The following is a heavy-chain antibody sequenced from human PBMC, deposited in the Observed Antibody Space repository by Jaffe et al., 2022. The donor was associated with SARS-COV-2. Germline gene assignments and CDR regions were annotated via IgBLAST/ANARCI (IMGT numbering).Heavy chain of an antibody. Sequence: EEQLVESGGGLVQPGGSLRLSCAASGFTFGSYWMTWVRQAPGKGLEWVANINQDGSEQYYVDSVKGRFTISRDNAKKSVYLQMNSLRVEDTAVYYCARRGASGNWVGYWGQGSMVIVSS. CDR1: GFTFGSYW. J-gene: IGHJ4*02. CDR3: ARRGASGNWVGY. V-gene: IGHV3-7*01. CDR2: INQDGSEQ. D-gene: IGHD3-16*01.